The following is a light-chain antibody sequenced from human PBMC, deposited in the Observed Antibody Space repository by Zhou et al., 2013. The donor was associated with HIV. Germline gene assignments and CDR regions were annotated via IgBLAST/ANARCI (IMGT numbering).Light chain of an antibody. V-gene: IGKV3-20*01. CDR1: QSIISNY. J-gene: IGKJ4*01. CDR2: GAS. Sequence: EIVLTQSPGTLSLSPGERATLSCRASQSIISNYLAWYQQKPGQAPRLLIYGASIRATGIPDRISGSGSGTDFTLTISRVEPEDFAVYYCQQYGDSLTFGGGTKVEDQT. CDR3: QQYGDSLT.